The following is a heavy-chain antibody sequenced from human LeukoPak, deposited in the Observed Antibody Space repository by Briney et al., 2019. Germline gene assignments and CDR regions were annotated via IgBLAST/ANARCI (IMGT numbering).Heavy chain of an antibody. J-gene: IGHJ5*02. V-gene: IGHV4-34*01. CDR3: ARRLDDFVDGEGLHHWFDP. Sequence: SETLSLTCAVYGGSFSGYYWSWIRQPPGKGLEWIGEIYHSGSTNYNPSLKSRVTISIDTSKTQFYLKLKSVTAADTGVYFCARRLDDFVDGEGLHHWFDPWGQGILVTVSS. CDR2: IYHSGST. CDR1: GGSFSGYY. D-gene: IGHD2-15*01.